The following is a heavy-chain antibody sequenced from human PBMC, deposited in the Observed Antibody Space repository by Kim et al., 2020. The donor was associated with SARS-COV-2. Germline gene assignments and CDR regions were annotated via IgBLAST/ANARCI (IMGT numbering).Heavy chain of an antibody. D-gene: IGHD2-21*01. CDR1: GFTFSSYA. Sequence: GGSLRFSCAASGFTFSSYAMHWVRQAPGKGLEWVAVISYDGSNKYYADSVKGRFTISRDNSKNTLYLQMNSLRAEDTAVYYCYRFIVVVNPTGSDAFDIWGQGTMVTVSS. CDR2: ISYDGSNK. CDR3: YRFIVVVNPTGSDAFDI. V-gene: IGHV3-30*04. J-gene: IGHJ3*02.